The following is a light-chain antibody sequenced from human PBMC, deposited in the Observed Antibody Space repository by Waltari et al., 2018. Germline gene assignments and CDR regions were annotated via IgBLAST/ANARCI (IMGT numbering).Light chain of an antibody. J-gene: IGKJ5*01. V-gene: IGKV1-16*01. CDR3: QQYNHYPIT. Sequence: DIQMTQSPPSLSASVGDTVTITCRASQDITNYLAWVQQRPGKAPKSLIYAASTPQSGVPSRFRGFGFGTDFTLIISNLQPEDFATYYCQQYNHYPITFGQGTRL. CDR1: QDITNY. CDR2: AAS.